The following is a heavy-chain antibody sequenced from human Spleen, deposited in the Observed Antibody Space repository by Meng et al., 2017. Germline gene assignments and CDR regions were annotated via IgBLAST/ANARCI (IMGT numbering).Heavy chain of an antibody. D-gene: IGHD2-2*01. CDR2: INAVFGTT. Sequence: SVKVSCKASGYTFTSYGISWVRQAPGQGLEWMGGINAVFGTTNYAQKFQGRVTITTDESTSTVYMELTRLTSEDTAVYFCARKAGNCISTTCYSLDYWGRGTLVTVSS. V-gene: IGHV1-69*05. J-gene: IGHJ4*02. CDR1: GYTFTSYG. CDR3: ARKAGNCISTTCYSLDY.